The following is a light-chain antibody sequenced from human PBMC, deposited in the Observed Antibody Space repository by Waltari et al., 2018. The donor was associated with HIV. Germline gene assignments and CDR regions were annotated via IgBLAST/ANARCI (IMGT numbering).Light chain of an antibody. J-gene: IGKJ2*01. CDR2: RAS. V-gene: IGKV1-5*03. CDR1: QNIDNW. CDR3: QQYSTHYG. Sequence: DVQMTQSPSNLSASVGDTVVITCRASQNIDNWLAWYLQNPGRAPKLLVSRASILESGVSSRFTGSGSGTEFTLTIRSLQPDDVGTYYCQQYSTHYGFGQGT.